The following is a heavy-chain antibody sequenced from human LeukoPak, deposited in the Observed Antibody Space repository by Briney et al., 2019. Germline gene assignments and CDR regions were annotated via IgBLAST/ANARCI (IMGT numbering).Heavy chain of an antibody. J-gene: IGHJ4*02. D-gene: IGHD3-10*01. CDR2: ISGSGGST. Sequence: GGSLRLSCAASGFTFSSYAMSWVRQAPGKGLEWVSAISGSGGSTYYADSVKGRFTISRDNSKNTLYLQMNSLRAEDTAVYYCAKDSPSSMVREKRFDYWGQGTLVTVSS. CDR3: AKDSPSSMVREKRFDY. V-gene: IGHV3-23*01. CDR1: GFTFSSYA.